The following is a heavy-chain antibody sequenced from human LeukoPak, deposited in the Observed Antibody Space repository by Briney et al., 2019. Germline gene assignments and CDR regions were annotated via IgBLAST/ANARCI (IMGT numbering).Heavy chain of an antibody. CDR2: ISGSGGST. CDR1: GFTFSNAW. Sequence: PGGSLRLSCAASGFTFSNAWMSWVRQAPGKGLEWVSAISGSGGSTYYADSVKGRFTISRDNSKNTLYLQMNSLRAEDTAVYYCAKVWSSGFPFDYWGQGTLVTVSS. D-gene: IGHD6-19*01. CDR3: AKVWSSGFPFDY. J-gene: IGHJ4*02. V-gene: IGHV3-23*01.